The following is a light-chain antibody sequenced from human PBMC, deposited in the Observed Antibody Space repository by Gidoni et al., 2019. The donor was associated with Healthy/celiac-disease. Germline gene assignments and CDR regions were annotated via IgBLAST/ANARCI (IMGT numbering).Light chain of an antibody. CDR2: SNN. CDR1: SSKIGSNT. Sequence: QSVLTQPTSAAGTHGQRVTISCSGSSSKIGSNTVNWYQQLPGTAPKLLIYSNNQRPSGVPDRFSGSKSGTSASLAISVLQSEDEADYYCAAWDDSLNGRVFGGGTKLTVL. V-gene: IGLV1-44*01. CDR3: AAWDDSLNGRV. J-gene: IGLJ3*02.